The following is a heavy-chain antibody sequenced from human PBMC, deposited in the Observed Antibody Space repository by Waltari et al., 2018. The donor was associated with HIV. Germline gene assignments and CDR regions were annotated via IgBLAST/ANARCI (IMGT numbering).Heavy chain of an antibody. Sequence: EVQLVESGGGLVQPGRSLRLSCVASGFTFDDYAMHWLRQVPGKGLEGVSGMSWNCGGIGYADSLKGRVTIARDNAKNSRYLQMNSLRAEDTAMYYCAKDRSGNYYNPWFDPWGQGTLVTVSS. CDR1: GFTFDDYA. J-gene: IGHJ5*02. CDR2: MSWNCGGI. CDR3: AKDRSGNYYNPWFDP. D-gene: IGHD3-10*01. V-gene: IGHV3-9*01.